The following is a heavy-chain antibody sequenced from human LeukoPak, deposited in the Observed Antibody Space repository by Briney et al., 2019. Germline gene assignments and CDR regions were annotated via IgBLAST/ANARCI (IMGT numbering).Heavy chain of an antibody. CDR1: GFIFDDYG. Sequence: GGSLRLSCAASGFIFDDYGMTWVRQAPGKGLEWVSGITWNGGYTGYADSVKGRFTISRDNAKNSLYLQMNSLRAEDTAVYYCARDLRSSGYYAFDYWGQGTLVTVSS. CDR2: ITWNGGYT. CDR3: ARDLRSSGYYAFDY. J-gene: IGHJ4*02. V-gene: IGHV3-20*04. D-gene: IGHD3-22*01.